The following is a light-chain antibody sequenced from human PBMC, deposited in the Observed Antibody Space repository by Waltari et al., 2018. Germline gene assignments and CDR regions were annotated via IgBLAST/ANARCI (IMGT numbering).Light chain of an antibody. CDR2: AAS. V-gene: IGKV1-17*01. Sequence: DIQMTQTLSCLYAHVGDRVIITSRASQSFRNVLGWYQQQPGKAPKRLIFAASSLQSGVPSRFSGTGSGTGFTLSISSLQPGDFASYCCLQYNSYPHTFGQGTKLEI. J-gene: IGKJ2*01. CDR3: LQYNSYPHT. CDR1: QSFRNV.